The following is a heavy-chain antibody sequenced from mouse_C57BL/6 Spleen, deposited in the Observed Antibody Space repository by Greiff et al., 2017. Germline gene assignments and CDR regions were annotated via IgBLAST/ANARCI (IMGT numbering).Heavy chain of an antibody. Sequence: VKLQESGAELVRPGTSVKVSCKASGYAFTNYLIEWVKQRPGQGLEWIGVINPGSGGTNYNEKFKGKATLTADKSSSTAYMQLSSLTSEDSAVYFCARSGLDYAMDYWGQGTSVTVSS. V-gene: IGHV1-54*01. CDR3: ARSGLDYAMDY. J-gene: IGHJ4*01. D-gene: IGHD3-3*01. CDR2: INPGSGGT. CDR1: GYAFTNYL.